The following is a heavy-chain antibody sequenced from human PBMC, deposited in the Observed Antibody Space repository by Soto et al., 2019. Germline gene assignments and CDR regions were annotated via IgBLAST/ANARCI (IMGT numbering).Heavy chain of an antibody. Sequence: EVQLLESGGELVQPGGSLRLSCVASGFTFRTNPMSWVRQAPGKGLEWVSSVSDSGAKTYYADSVKGRFTVSRDNFKNTLYLEMKSLRAEDTAVYYCAKDFQFGGSGTGYFDNWGQGTLVTVSS. CDR1: GFTFRTNP. J-gene: IGHJ4*02. D-gene: IGHD3-10*01. V-gene: IGHV3-23*01. CDR2: VSDSGAKT. CDR3: AKDFQFGGSGTGYFDN.